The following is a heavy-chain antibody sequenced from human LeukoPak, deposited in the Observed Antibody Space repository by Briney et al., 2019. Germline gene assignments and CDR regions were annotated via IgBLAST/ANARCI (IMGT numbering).Heavy chain of an antibody. CDR3: ARPYYGSGSYSVHYAFDI. CDR1: GGSISSSSYY. D-gene: IGHD3-10*01. CDR2: IYYSGST. V-gene: IGHV4-39*01. Sequence: SETLSLTCTVSGGSISSSSYYWGWIRQPPGKGLEWIGSIYYSGSTYYNPSLKSRVTISVDTSKNQFSLKLSSETAADTAVYYCARPYYGSGSYSVHYAFDIWGQGTMVTVSS. J-gene: IGHJ3*02.